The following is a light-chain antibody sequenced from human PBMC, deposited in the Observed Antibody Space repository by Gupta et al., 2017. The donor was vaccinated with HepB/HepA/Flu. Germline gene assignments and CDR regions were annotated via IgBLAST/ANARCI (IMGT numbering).Light chain of an antibody. J-gene: IGLJ3*02. CDR1: DGDIGTYNL. CDR3: CSYAGGSAFVM. V-gene: IGLV2-23*02. CDR2: QVN. Sequence: QSALTQPASVSGSPGQTITISCTGSDGDIGTYNLVSWYLQHPGKAPKVMIYQVNKRPSGVSNRFSGSKSGNAASRTISGLQAEDEGDYYCCSYAGGSAFVMFGGGTRLTVL.